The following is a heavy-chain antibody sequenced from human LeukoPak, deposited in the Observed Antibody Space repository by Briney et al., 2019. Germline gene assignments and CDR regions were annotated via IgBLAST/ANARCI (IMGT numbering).Heavy chain of an antibody. Sequence: PGGSLRLSCAASGFTFSSYWRSWVRQAPGKGLEWVANIKQDGSEKYYVDSVKGRFTISRDNAKNSLYLQMNSLRAEDTAVYYCARAPGYCSSTSCWTYYDYYMDVWGKGTTVTVSS. J-gene: IGHJ6*03. D-gene: IGHD2-2*01. V-gene: IGHV3-7*01. CDR1: GFTFSSYW. CDR3: ARAPGYCSSTSCWTYYDYYMDV. CDR2: IKQDGSEK.